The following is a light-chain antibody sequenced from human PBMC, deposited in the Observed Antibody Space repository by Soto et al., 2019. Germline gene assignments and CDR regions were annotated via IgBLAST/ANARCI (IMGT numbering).Light chain of an antibody. V-gene: IGLV1-40*01. CDR1: SSNIGAGYD. CDR2: GNT. J-gene: IGLJ2*01. CDR3: SSYRSSTTLV. Sequence: QAVVTQPPSVSGAPGQRVTISCTGSSSNIGAGYDVHWYQQLPGTAPKLLLYGNTNRPSGVPDRFSGSKSGSSASLAISGLQAEDEADYYCSSYRSSTTLVFGGGTKVTVL.